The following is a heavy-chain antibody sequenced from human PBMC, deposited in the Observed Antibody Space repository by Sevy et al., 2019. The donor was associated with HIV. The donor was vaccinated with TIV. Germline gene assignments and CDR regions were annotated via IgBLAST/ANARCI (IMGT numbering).Heavy chain of an antibody. Sequence: SDTLSLTCTVSGGSISSSSYYWGWIRQPPGKGLEWIGSIYYSGSTYYNPSLKSRVTISVDTSKNQFSLKLSSVTAADTAVYYCARGSSGWTDYWGQGTLVTVSS. J-gene: IGHJ4*02. CDR3: ARGSSGWTDY. V-gene: IGHV4-39*01. CDR2: IYYSGST. D-gene: IGHD6-19*01. CDR1: GGSISSSSYY.